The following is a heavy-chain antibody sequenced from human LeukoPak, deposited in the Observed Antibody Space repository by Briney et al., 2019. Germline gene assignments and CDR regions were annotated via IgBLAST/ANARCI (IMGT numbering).Heavy chain of an antibody. J-gene: IGHJ4*02. CDR1: GGTFSNHA. D-gene: IGHD3-22*01. V-gene: IGHV1-69*13. CDR2: IIPIFGTA. CDR3: ARGDYYDSSGYDY. Sequence: ASVKVSRKASGGTFSNHAVSWVRQAPGQGLEWMGGIIPIFGTANYAQKFQGRVTITADESTSTAYMELSSLRSEDTAVYYCARGDYYDSSGYDYWGQGTLVTVSS.